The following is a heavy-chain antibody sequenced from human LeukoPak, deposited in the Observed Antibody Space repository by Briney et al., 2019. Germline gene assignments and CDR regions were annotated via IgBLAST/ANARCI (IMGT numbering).Heavy chain of an antibody. CDR2: ISYDGSNK. V-gene: IGHV3-30*14. Sequence: GGSLRLSCAASGFTFSSYAMHWVRQAPGKGLEWVAVISYDGSNKYYADSVKGRFTISRDNSKNTVYLQMNSLRAEDTAVYYCAREGVNYYDSSGYYAVSWGQGTLVTVSS. J-gene: IGHJ5*02. CDR3: AREGVNYYDSSGYYAVS. D-gene: IGHD3-22*01. CDR1: GFTFSSYA.